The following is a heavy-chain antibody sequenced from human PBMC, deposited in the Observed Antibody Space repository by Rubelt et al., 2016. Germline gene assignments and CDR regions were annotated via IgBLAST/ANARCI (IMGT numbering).Heavy chain of an antibody. CDR1: GGSISSYY. D-gene: IGHD5-18*01. Sequence: QVQLQESGPGLVKPSETLSLTCTDSGGSISSYYWSRIRQPPGQGLEWIGYLYYSGSTTYNPSLKSRVSISVDTSKNQFSPKRSSVTAAYTAMYYWARDSIQRLGAFDIWGLGTMVTVSS. CDR3: ARDSIQRLGAFDI. CDR2: LYYSGST. V-gene: IGHV4-59*01. J-gene: IGHJ3*02.